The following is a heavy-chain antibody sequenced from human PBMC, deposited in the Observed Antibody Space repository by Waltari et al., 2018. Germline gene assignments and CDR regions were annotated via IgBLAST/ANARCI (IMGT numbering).Heavy chain of an antibody. CDR1: GGSFSGYY. CDR3: ARGLDNAKTGY. Sequence: QVQLQQWGAGLLKSSETLSLTCAVYGGSFSGYYGGWIRQPPGKELEWMGEIHPSGSTDYKSSLQSRVTIMLDTSKNHLSLKLTSVTAADTAVYYCARGLDNAKTGYWGQGTLVTVSS. D-gene: IGHD1-20*01. J-gene: IGHJ4*02. V-gene: IGHV4-34*01. CDR2: IHPSGST.